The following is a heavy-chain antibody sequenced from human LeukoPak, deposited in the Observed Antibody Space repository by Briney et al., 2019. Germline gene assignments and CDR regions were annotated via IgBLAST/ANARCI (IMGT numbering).Heavy chain of an antibody. CDR3: ATDISITMVRGVMVADDY. Sequence: GAPVKVSCKVSGYTLTELSMHWVRQAPGKGLEWMGGFDPEDGETIYAQKFQGRVTMTEDTSTDTAYMELSSLRSEDTAVYYCATDISITMVRGVMVADDYWGQGTLVTVSS. CDR1: GYTLTELS. J-gene: IGHJ4*02. V-gene: IGHV1-24*01. D-gene: IGHD3-10*01. CDR2: FDPEDGET.